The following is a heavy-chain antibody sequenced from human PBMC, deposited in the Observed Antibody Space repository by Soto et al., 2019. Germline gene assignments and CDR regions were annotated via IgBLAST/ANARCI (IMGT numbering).Heavy chain of an antibody. D-gene: IGHD3-10*01. J-gene: IGHJ4*02. V-gene: IGHV7-4-1*01. CDR2: INTNTGNP. CDR1: GYTLTSYA. CDR3: ARDLRVTMVRGSIGY. Sequence: ASVKVSCKASGYTLTSYAMNWVRQAPGQGLEWMGWINTNTGNPTYAQGFTGRFVFSLDTSVSTAYLQICSLKAEDTAVYYCARDLRVTMVRGSIGYWGQGTLVTVSS.